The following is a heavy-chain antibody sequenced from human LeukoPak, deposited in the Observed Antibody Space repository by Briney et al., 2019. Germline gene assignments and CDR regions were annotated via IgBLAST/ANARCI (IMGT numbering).Heavy chain of an antibody. J-gene: IGHJ6*03. CDR2: INPNSGGT. V-gene: IGHV1-2*02. Sequence: GASVKVSCKASGYSFTGFHLHWVRQAPGQGLEWMGWINPNSGGTDFAQKFQGRLTMTRDTSISTAYMELSRLRSDDTAVYYCARAVEKDLEVRRYFYYYMDVWGKGTTVTVSS. D-gene: IGHD1-7*01. CDR3: ARAVEKDLEVRRYFYYYMDV. CDR1: GYSFTGFH.